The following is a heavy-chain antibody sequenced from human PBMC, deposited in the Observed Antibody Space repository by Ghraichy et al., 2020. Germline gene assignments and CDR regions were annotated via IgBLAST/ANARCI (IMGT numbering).Heavy chain of an antibody. CDR1: GGSISSYY. D-gene: IGHD2-21*02. J-gene: IGHJ4*02. Sequence: ETLSLTCTVSGGSISSYYWSWIRQPPGKGLEWIGYIYYSGSTNYNPSLKSRVTISVDTSKNQFSLKLSSVTAADTAVYYCARGSYKYCGGDCYSYYFDYWGQGTLVTVSS. V-gene: IGHV4-59*01. CDR2: IYYSGST. CDR3: ARGSYKYCGGDCYSYYFDY.